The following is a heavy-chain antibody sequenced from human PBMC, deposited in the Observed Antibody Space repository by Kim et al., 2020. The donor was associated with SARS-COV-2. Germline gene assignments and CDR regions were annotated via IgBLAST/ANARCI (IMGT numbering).Heavy chain of an antibody. CDR3: ARVVDDDSSGYREYNWFDP. D-gene: IGHD3-22*01. Sequence: SETLSLTCAVSGGSISSSNWWSWVRQPPGKGLEWIGEIYHSGSTNYNPSLKSRVTISVDKSKNQFSLKLSSVTAADTAVYYCARVVDDDSSGYREYNWFDPWGQGTLVTVSS. CDR2: IYHSGST. V-gene: IGHV4-4*02. CDR1: GGSISSSNW. J-gene: IGHJ5*02.